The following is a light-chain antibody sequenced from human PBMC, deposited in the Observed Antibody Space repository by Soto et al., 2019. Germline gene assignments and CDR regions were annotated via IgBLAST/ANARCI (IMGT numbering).Light chain of an antibody. CDR1: QSVSSY. V-gene: IGKV3-11*01. CDR3: QQRSNWRFT. CDR2: DAS. Sequence: EIVLTQSPATLSLSPGERATLSCRASQSVSSYLAWYQQKPGQAPMLLIYDASNRATGIPARFSVSGSGTDFTLTISSLEPEDFAVYYCQQRSNWRFTFGPGTKVDIK. J-gene: IGKJ3*01.